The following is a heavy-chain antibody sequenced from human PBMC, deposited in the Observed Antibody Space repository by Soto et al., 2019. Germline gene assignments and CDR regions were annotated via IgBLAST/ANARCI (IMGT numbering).Heavy chain of an antibody. Sequence: ASVKVSCKASGYTFTSYYMHWVRQAPGQGLEWMGIINPSGGSTSYAQKFQGRVTMTRDTSTSTVYMELSSLRSEDTAVYYCARYKWSGYPSPYYYGMDVWGQGTTVTVSS. D-gene: IGHD3-3*01. J-gene: IGHJ6*02. CDR2: INPSGGST. V-gene: IGHV1-46*01. CDR1: GYTFTSYY. CDR3: ARYKWSGYPSPYYYGMDV.